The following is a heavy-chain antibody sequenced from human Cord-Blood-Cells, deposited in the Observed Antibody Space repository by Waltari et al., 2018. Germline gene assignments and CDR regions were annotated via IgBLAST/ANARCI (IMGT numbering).Heavy chain of an antibody. V-gene: IGHV4-39*01. D-gene: IGHD6-13*01. CDR2: IYYSGST. CDR1: GGSISSSSYY. CDR3: ARNIAAAGDY. Sequence: QLQLQESGPGLVKPSETRSITCTVSGGSISSSSYYWGWIRQPPGTGLEWIGSIYYSGSTYYNPSLKSRVTISVDTSKNQFSLKLSSVTAADTAVYYCARNIAAAGDYWGQGTLVTVSS. J-gene: IGHJ4*02.